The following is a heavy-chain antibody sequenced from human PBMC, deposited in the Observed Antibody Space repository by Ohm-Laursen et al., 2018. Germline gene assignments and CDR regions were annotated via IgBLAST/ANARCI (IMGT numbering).Heavy chain of an antibody. Sequence: GSLRLSCAASGFTVSNNYMSWVRQAPGKGLEWVSVIHSGGNTYYVDSVKGRFTISRDNSKNTLYLQMNSLRDEDTAVYYCATAGPYSGDDYWGQGTLVNVSS. V-gene: IGHV3-53*01. D-gene: IGHD6-25*01. CDR1: GFTVSNNY. CDR3: ATAGPYSGDDY. CDR2: IHSGGNT. J-gene: IGHJ4*02.